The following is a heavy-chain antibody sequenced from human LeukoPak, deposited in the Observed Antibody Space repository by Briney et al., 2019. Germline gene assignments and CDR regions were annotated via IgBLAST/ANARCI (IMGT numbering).Heavy chain of an antibody. D-gene: IGHD1-26*01. J-gene: IGHJ3*02. Sequence: GGSLRLSCAGSGFTFSDYYIIWIRQAPGKGLEWVSYISSGGNNIDYADSAKGRFTVSRDNAKNSLYLRMKSLRPEDTAVYYCAREAAGETQGGGFDIWGQGITVTVSS. V-gene: IGHV3-11*04. CDR1: GFTFSDYY. CDR2: ISSGGNNI. CDR3: AREAAGETQGGGFDI.